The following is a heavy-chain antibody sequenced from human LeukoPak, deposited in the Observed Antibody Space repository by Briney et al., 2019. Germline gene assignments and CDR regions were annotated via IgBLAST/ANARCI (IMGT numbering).Heavy chain of an antibody. D-gene: IGHD2-15*01. V-gene: IGHV5-51*01. CDR2: IYPGDSDT. Sequence: GESLKISCKGSGYSFTSYWIGWVRQMPGKGLEWMGIIYPGDSDTRYSPSFQGQVTISADKSISTAYLRWSSLKASDTAMYYCARLGCSGGSSYYMYFAYWAQGTLVTSPS. J-gene: IGHJ4*02. CDR1: GYSFTSYW. CDR3: ARLGCSGGSSYYMYFAY.